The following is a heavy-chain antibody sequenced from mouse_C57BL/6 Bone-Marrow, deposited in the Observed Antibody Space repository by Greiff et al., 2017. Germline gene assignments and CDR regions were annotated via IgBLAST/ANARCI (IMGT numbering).Heavy chain of an antibody. V-gene: IGHV5-4*01. CDR2: ISDGGSYT. CDR3: AIETLLREFAY. J-gene: IGHJ3*01. CDR1: GFTFSSYA. D-gene: IGHD1-1*01. Sequence: EVKLVESGGGLVKPGGSLKLSCAASGFTFSSYAMSWVRQTPEKRLEWVATISDGGSYTYYPDNVKGRFTISRDNAKNNLYLQMSHLKSEDTAMYYCAIETLLREFAYWGQGTLVTVSA.